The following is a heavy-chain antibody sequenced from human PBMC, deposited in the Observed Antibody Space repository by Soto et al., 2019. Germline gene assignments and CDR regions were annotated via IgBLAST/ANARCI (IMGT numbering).Heavy chain of an antibody. D-gene: IGHD4-17*01. CDR3: ARESGDYVRAFDI. CDR1: GYTFFTYA. V-gene: IGHV1-18*01. CDR2: ISAYNGNT. J-gene: IGHJ3*02. Sequence: QVQLVQSGAEVKKPGASVKVSCKASGYTFFTYAISWVRQAPGQGLEWMGWISAYNGNTNYAQKLQGRLTMTTDTSPGTAYMDLRSLRSDDTGVYYCARESGDYVRAFDIWGQATMFTVSS.